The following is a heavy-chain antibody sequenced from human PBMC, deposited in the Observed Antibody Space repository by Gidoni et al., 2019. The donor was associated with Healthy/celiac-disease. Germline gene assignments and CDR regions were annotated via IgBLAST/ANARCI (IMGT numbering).Heavy chain of an antibody. CDR2: ITPIFGTA. CDR1: GGTCSSYA. D-gene: IGHD6-6*01. J-gene: IGHJ2*01. CDR3: ARAPGKQLVPSWYFDL. Sequence: QVQLVQSGAEVKKPGSSVKVSCKASGGTCSSYAISRVRQAPGQGLEWMGGITPIFGTATSAQTFQGRGTITSDESSSTAYMELSSLSSEHTAVYYCARAPGKQLVPSWYFDLWGRGTLVTVSS. V-gene: IGHV1-69*05.